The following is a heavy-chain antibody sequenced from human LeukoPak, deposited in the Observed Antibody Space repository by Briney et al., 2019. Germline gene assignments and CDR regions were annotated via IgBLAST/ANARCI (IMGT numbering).Heavy chain of an antibody. CDR1: GGSISSYY. J-gene: IGHJ4*02. Sequence: SETLSLTCTVSGGSISSYYWSWIRQPPGKGLEWIGYFHYSGSTNYNPSLKSRVTISVDTSKNQFSLKLSSVTAADTAVYYCARLGDSSSRLYYFDYWGQGTLVTVSS. CDR2: FHYSGST. D-gene: IGHD6-6*01. V-gene: IGHV4-59*08. CDR3: ARLGDSSSRLYYFDY.